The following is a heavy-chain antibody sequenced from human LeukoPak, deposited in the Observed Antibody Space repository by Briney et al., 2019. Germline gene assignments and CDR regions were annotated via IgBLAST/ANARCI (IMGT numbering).Heavy chain of an antibody. V-gene: IGHV3-23*01. Sequence: GGSLRLSCAASRFTFSNYAMSWVRQAPGKGLEWVSAISDSGGSTYYADSVKGRFSISRDNSKNTVSLQVNSLRAEDTAVYYCAKDLHGEVPDYFDYWGQGTLVTVSS. J-gene: IGHJ4*02. CDR3: AKDLHGEVPDYFDY. CDR1: RFTFSNYA. D-gene: IGHD3-3*01. CDR2: ISDSGGST.